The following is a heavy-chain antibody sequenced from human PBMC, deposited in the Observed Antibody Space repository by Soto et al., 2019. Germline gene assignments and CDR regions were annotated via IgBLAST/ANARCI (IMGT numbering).Heavy chain of an antibody. J-gene: IGHJ6*02. D-gene: IGHD5-12*01. CDR2: IKSKGSGGTT. CDR3: TWTADYYHGMAV. CDR1: GITFSAAW. V-gene: IGHV3-15*01. Sequence: EVQLVESGGGLVKPGGSLSLSCALSGITFSAAWMSWVRQAPGKGLEWVGRIKSKGSGGTTDYAEPVQGRFTISREDSKNTMYLEMNSLKSEDTAVYYCTWTADYYHGMAVWGQGTTVTVSS.